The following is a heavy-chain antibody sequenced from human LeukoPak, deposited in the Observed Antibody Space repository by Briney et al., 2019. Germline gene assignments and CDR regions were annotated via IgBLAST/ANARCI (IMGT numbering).Heavy chain of an antibody. CDR3: ARVGNASYSYYYYYMDV. V-gene: IGHV4-59*01. Sequence: SETLSLTCTVSGGSISSYYWSWIRQPPEKGLEWIGYIYYSGSTNYNPSLKSRVTISVDTSKNQFSLKLSSVTAADTAVYYCARVGNASYSYYYYYMDVWGKGTTVTVSS. CDR2: IYYSGST. J-gene: IGHJ6*03. CDR1: GGSISSYY. D-gene: IGHD1-26*01.